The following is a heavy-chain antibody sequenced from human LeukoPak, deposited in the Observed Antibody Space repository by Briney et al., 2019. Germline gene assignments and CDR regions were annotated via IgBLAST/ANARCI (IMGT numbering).Heavy chain of an antibody. CDR2: ISGSDDKT. J-gene: IGHJ4*02. V-gene: IGHV3-23*01. Sequence: PGGSLRLSCVASGFPFSSYAMSWVRQAPGKGLEWVSSISGSDDKTYSAGSVKGRFTISRDKSKSTLFLQMNSLRAEDTAVYYCAKDGPGSGWPDLDYWGQGTLVTVSS. CDR1: GFPFSSYA. D-gene: IGHD6-19*01. CDR3: AKDGPGSGWPDLDY.